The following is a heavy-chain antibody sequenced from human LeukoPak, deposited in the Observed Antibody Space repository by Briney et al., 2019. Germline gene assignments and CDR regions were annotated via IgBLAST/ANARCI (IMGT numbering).Heavy chain of an antibody. V-gene: IGHV3-30*04. D-gene: IGHD5-24*01. J-gene: IGHJ4*02. CDR1: GFTFSSYA. CDR3: ARAPGVGYNYRYFDY. CDR2: ISYDGSNK. Sequence: GRSLRLSCAASGFTFSSYAMHWVRQAPGKGLEWVAVISYDGSNKYYADSVKGRFTISRDNSKNTLYLQMNSLRAEDTAVYYCARAPGVGYNYRYFDYWGQGTLVTVSS.